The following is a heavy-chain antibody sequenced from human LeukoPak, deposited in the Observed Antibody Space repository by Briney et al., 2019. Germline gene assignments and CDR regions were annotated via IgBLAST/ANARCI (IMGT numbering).Heavy chain of an antibody. J-gene: IGHJ6*03. D-gene: IGHD2-15*01. V-gene: IGHV1-2*02. CDR1: GYTFTGYY. CDR2: INPNGADT. CDR3: ARSSRPCSGGSCYLYSYYYHNMDV. Sequence: ASVKVSCKASGYTFTGYYMHWVRQAPGQRLEWMGWINPNGADTNYAQKFQGRVTMTRDTSISTAYVELSRLRSDDTAVYYCARSSRPCSGGSCYLYSYYYHNMDVWGKGTTVTISS.